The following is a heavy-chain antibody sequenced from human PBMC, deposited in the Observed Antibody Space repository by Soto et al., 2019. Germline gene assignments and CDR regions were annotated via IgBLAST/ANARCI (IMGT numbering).Heavy chain of an antibody. CDR1: GGTISSGDW. J-gene: IGHJ5*02. CDR2: IFHSGTT. CDR3: ARLGAYYQALDP. Sequence: PSETLSLTCAVSGGTISSGDWWSWVRQPPGERPEWIGEIFHSGTTNYNPSLKSRVTISVDKSKNQFSLKLSSVTAADTAVYFCARLGAYYQALDPWGRGTLVTVSS. D-gene: IGHD3-3*01. V-gene: IGHV4-4*02.